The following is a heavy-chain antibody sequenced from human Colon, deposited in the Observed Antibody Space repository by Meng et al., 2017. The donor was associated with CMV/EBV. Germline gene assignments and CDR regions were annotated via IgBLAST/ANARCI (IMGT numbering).Heavy chain of an antibody. CDR3: ARDRISSWYLPDDY. D-gene: IGHD6-13*01. J-gene: IGHJ4*02. CDR2: ISYDGSNK. Sequence: GQSLNRSWAASAFTFSSYTMHWVRQAPGKGLEWVEVISYDGSNKYYADSVKGRFTISRDKSKNSLYLQMNSLGAEDTAVYYCARDRISSWYLPDDYWGQGTLVTVSS. V-gene: IGHV3-30-3*01. CDR1: AFTFSSYT.